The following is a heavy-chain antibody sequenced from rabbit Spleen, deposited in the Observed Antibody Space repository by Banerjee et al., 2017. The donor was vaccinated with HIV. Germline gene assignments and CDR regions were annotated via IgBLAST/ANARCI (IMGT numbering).Heavy chain of an antibody. CDR2: IYGGGSGST. D-gene: IGHD5-1*01. CDR3: ARAGEGGNGYRNL. CDR1: GFSFSANYY. J-gene: IGHJ4*01. Sequence: QSLEVSGGGLVQPEGSLTLTCTASGFSFSANYYMCWVREAPGKGLEWIACIYGGGSGSTYYATWAKGRFTISKTSSTTVTLQMTTLTAADTATYFCARAGEGGNGYRNLWGPGTLVTVS. V-gene: IGHV1S40*01.